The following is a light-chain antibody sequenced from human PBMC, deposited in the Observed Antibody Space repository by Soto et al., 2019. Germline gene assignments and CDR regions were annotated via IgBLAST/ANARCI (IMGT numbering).Light chain of an antibody. CDR2: DAS. Sequence: EIVLTQSPGTPSLFQGEGTTLSCRASHSVSSSYLVWYQQKHGRAPRILLYDASSRATVIPDRFTGSGSETDFTLTISRLEPEDFAVYYCQQYGSSSSTFGQGTKVEIK. CDR3: QQYGSSSST. CDR1: HSVSSSY. V-gene: IGKV3-20*01. J-gene: IGKJ1*01.